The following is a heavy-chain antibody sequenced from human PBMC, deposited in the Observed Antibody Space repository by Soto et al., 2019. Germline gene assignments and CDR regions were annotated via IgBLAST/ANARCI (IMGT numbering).Heavy chain of an antibody. CDR1: GGSISSSSYY. J-gene: IGHJ5*02. Sequence: QLQLQESGPGLVKPSETLSLTCNVSGGSISSSSYYWGWIRQPPGKGLEWIASIYYSGHTYYNPSLKSRITISVDTPKNQFSLKLSSVTAADTAVYYCAMSLWFGNTPNWSDPWGQGTLVTVSS. D-gene: IGHD3-10*01. CDR3: AMSLWFGNTPNWSDP. V-gene: IGHV4-39*01. CDR2: IYYSGHT.